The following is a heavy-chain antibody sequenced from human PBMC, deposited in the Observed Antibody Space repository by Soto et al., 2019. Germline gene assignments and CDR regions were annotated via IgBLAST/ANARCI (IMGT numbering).Heavy chain of an antibody. J-gene: IGHJ5*02. D-gene: IGHD3-10*01. CDR3: ARHLDYGSGSYIYFDP. CDR1: GGSISSSSYY. Sequence: SETLSLTCTVSGGSISSSSYYWGWIRQPPGKGLEWIGSIHYSGSTYYKPSLKSRVTISVDTSKKQSYLKLTSVTAADTVVFYCARHLDYGSGSYIYFDPWGQGTQVTVSS. CDR2: IHYSGST. V-gene: IGHV4-39*01.